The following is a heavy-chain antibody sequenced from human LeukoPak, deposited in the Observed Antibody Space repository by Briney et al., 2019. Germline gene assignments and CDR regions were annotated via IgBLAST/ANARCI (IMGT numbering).Heavy chain of an antibody. Sequence: SETLSLTCTVSGGSIRSTSYYWGWIRQPPGKGLEWLGSVHYSGSTYDNPSLKSRVTISVDTSKDQFSLKLISVTAADTAVYYCARRSTVAGRGRFDPWGQGTLVTVSS. V-gene: IGHV4-39*01. CDR1: GGSIRSTSYY. D-gene: IGHD6-19*01. CDR3: ARRSTVAGRGRFDP. J-gene: IGHJ5*02. CDR2: VHYSGST.